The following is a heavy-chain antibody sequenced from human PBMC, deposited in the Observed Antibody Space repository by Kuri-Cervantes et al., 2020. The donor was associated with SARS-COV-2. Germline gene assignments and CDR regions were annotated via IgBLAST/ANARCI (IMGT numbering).Heavy chain of an antibody. CDR2: ISSDGRNK. D-gene: IGHD6-13*01. Sequence: GGSLRLSCAASGFTFNTCAMHWVRQAPGKGLEWVTMISSDGRNKNYADSVKGRFTISRDNAKNSLYLQMNSLRAEDTAVYYCARYSSSWSYYWGQGTLVTVSS. CDR3: ARYSSSWSYY. J-gene: IGHJ4*02. CDR1: GFTFNTCA. V-gene: IGHV3-30*04.